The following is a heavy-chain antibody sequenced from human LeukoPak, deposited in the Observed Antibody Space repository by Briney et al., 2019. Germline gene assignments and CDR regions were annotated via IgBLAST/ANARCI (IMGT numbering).Heavy chain of an antibody. J-gene: IGHJ4*02. CDR1: GGSISSGYY. V-gene: IGHV4-38-2*02. CDR2: IYHSGST. Sequence: SETLSLTCTVSGGSISSGYYWGWIRQPPGKGLEWIGSIYHSGSTYYNPSLKSRVTISVDTSKNQFSLNLTSVTAADTAVYYCARSPTKRVPEDYWGQGTLVTVSS. CDR3: ARSPTKRVPEDY. D-gene: IGHD2-2*01.